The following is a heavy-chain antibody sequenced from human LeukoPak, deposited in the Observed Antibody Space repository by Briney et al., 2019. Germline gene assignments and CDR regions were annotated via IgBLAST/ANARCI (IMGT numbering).Heavy chain of an antibody. CDR1: GGSISGYY. V-gene: IGHV4-59*01. Sequence: SETLSLTCSVSGGSISGYYWSWIRQPPGKGLEWIGYMYYSGGTNYNPSLKSRVTISVDTSKNQFSLKLSSVTDADTAVYYCGRFSVVGASIDYWGQGTLVTVSS. CDR2: MYYSGGT. J-gene: IGHJ4*02. D-gene: IGHD2-15*01. CDR3: GRFSVVGASIDY.